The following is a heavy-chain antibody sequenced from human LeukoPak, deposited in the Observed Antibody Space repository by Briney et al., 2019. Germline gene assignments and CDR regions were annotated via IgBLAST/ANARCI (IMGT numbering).Heavy chain of an antibody. D-gene: IGHD6-19*01. CDR1: GGSISSSNW. CDR2: IYHSGST. Sequence: SGTLSLTCAVSGGSISSSNWWSWVRQPPGKGLEWIGEIYHSGSTNYNPSLKSRVTISVDKSKNQFSLKLSSVTAADTAVYYCASESGLAVAGTGYYYYYYMDVWGKGTTVTVSS. CDR3: ASESGLAVAGTGYYYYYYMDV. V-gene: IGHV4-4*02. J-gene: IGHJ6*03.